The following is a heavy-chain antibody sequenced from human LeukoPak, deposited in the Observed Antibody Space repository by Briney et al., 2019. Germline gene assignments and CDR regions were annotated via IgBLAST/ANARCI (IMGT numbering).Heavy chain of an antibody. CDR3: ARAIAVAFFDY. CDR1: GYTFTSYY. J-gene: IGHJ4*02. D-gene: IGHD6-19*01. V-gene: IGHV1-46*01. CDR2: INPSGGST. Sequence: ASVKVSCKASGYTFTSYYVHWVRQAPGQGLEWVGIINPSGGSTSYAQKFQGRVTMTRDTSTSTVCMELSSLRSEDTAVYYCARAIAVAFFDYWGQGTLVTVSS.